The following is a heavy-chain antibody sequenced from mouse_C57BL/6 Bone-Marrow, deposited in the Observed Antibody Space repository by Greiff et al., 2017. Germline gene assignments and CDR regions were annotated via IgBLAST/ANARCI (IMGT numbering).Heavy chain of an antibody. CDR3: TRAGPYAMDY. V-gene: IGHV1-15*01. Sequence: VQLVESGAELVRPGASVTLSCKASGYTFTDYEMHWVKQTPVHGLEWIGAIDPETGGSAYNQKFKGKAILTADKSSSTAYMELRSLTSEDSAVNYCTRAGPYAMDYWGQGTSVT. J-gene: IGHJ4*01. CDR2: IDPETGGS. CDR1: GYTFTDYE.